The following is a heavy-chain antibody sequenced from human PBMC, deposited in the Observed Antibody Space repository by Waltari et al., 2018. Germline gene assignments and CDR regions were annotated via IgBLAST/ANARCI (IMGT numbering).Heavy chain of an antibody. D-gene: IGHD6-19*01. J-gene: IGHJ4*02. CDR1: GFTFRSYS. Sequence: EVQLVESGGGLVQPGGSLRLSCAASGFTFRSYSMNWVRQAPGKGLEWVSYISSSSSTIYYADSVKGRFTISRDNAKNSLYLQMNSLRAEDTAVYYCARDQWLVRGGVDYWGQGTLVTVSS. CDR2: ISSSSSTI. CDR3: ARDQWLVRGGVDY. V-gene: IGHV3-48*01.